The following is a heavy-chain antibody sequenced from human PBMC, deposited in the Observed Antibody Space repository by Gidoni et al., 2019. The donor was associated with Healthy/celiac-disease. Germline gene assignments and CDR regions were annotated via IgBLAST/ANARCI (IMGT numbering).Heavy chain of an antibody. V-gene: IGHV4-34*01. CDR1: GGSFSGYY. D-gene: IGHD1-26*01. Sequence: QVQLQQWGAGLLKPSETLSLTCAVYGGSFSGYYWSWIRQPPGKGLEWIGEINHSGSTNYNPSLKSRVTISVDTSKNQFSRKLSSVTAADTAVYYWARGPNIVGATGGDYWGQGTLVTVSS. J-gene: IGHJ4*02. CDR2: INHSGST. CDR3: ARGPNIVGATGGDY.